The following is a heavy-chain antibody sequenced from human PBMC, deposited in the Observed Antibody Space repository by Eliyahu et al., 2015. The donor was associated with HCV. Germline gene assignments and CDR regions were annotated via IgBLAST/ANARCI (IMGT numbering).Heavy chain of an antibody. Sequence: EVQLVQSGAEXKKPGESLRXSCKGXGYXFTSYWIXWVRQMPGKGLEWMGRIDPSDSYTNYSPSFQGHVTISADKSISTAYLQWSSLKASDTAMYYCARQGPYCSGGSCYWGYWGQGTLVTVSS. CDR2: IDPSDSYT. V-gene: IGHV5-10-1*03. J-gene: IGHJ4*02. CDR1: GYXFTSYW. D-gene: IGHD2-15*01. CDR3: ARQGPYCSGGSCYWGY.